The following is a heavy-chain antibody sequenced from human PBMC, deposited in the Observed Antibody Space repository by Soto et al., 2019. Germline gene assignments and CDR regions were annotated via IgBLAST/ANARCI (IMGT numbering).Heavy chain of an antibody. CDR2: ISASGGST. CDR1: GFTFSIYA. D-gene: IGHD2-21*02. V-gene: IGHV3-23*01. CDR3: AKGQPATVTYLDS. Sequence: EVQLLESGGGLVQPGGSLRLSCAASGFTFSIYAMSWVRQAPGKGLEWVSVISASGGSTYYADSVKGRFTISRDKSKSMLYLQMNVLRAEDTAIYYCAKGQPATVTYLDSWGQGTLVTVSS. J-gene: IGHJ4*02.